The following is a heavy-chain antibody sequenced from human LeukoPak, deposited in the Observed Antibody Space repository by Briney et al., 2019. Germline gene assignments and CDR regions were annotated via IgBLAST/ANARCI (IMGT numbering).Heavy chain of an antibody. V-gene: IGHV4-34*01. J-gene: IGHJ4*02. CDR3: ARVQGTGRIAARRAAVDY. CDR1: GGSFSGYY. D-gene: IGHD6-6*01. Sequence: SETLSLTCAVYGGSFSGYYWSWIRQPPGKGLEWIGEINHSGSTNYNPSLKSRVTISVDTSKNQFSLKLSSVTAADTAVYYCARVQGTGRIAARRAAVDYWGQGTLVTVSS. CDR2: INHSGST.